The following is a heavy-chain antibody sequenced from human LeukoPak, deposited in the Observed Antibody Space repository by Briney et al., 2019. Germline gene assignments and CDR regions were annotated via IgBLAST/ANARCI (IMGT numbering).Heavy chain of an antibody. CDR2: IYYSGST. CDR1: GGSISSGGYY. J-gene: IGHJ5*02. D-gene: IGHD2-2*01. Sequence: KPSETLSLTCTVSGGSISSGGYYWSWIRQHPGQGLEWIGYIYYSGSTYYNPSLKSRVTISVDTSKNQFSLKLSSVTAADTAVYYCARGIGVTSSREFDPWGQGTLVTVSS. V-gene: IGHV4-31*03. CDR3: ARGIGVTSSREFDP.